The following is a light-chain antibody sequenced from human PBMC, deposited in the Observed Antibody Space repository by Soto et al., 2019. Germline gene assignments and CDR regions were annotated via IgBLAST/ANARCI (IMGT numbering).Light chain of an antibody. CDR1: SSDVGSYNL. V-gene: IGLV2-23*01. J-gene: IGLJ2*01. CDR3: CSYAGSNVV. CDR2: EGS. Sequence: QSALTQPASVSGSPGQSITISCTGTSSDVGSYNLVSWYQQHPGKAPKLMIYEGSKRPSGVSNRFSGSKSGNTASLTISELQAEDEADYYCCSYAGSNVVFGGGTKVTVL.